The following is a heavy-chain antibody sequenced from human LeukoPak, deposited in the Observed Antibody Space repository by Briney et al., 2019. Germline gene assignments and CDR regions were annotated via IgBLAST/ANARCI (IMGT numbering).Heavy chain of an antibody. V-gene: IGHV4-31*03. J-gene: IGHJ4*02. CDR1: GASVGRGDY. D-gene: IGHD2-2*02. CDR3: ARWRVANTPPVLD. CDR2: IYFGEET. Sequence: SQTLSLTCTVSGASVGRGDYWGWIRQRPAEGLEWIAYIYFGEETYYNPSLKSRLNVLSDASKNEFSFRMTSVTVADTAVYYWARWRVANTPPVLDGGQEPLTPVPS.